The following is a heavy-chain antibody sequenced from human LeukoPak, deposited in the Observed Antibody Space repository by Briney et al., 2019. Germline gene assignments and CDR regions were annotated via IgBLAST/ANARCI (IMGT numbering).Heavy chain of an antibody. V-gene: IGHV1-2*02. CDR2: INPNSGGT. CDR1: GYTFIDYY. Sequence: ASVKVSCEASGYTFIDYYIHWVRQAPGQGLEWMGWINPNSGGTNYGQKFQGRVTMTRDTSISTAYMELSRLISDETAVYYCARIRYYYGSGSYSLGYWGQGTLVTVSS. D-gene: IGHD3-10*01. CDR3: ARIRYYYGSGSYSLGY. J-gene: IGHJ4*02.